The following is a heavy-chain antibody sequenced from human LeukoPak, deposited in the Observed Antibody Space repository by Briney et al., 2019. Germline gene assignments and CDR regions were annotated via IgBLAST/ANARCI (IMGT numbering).Heavy chain of an antibody. CDR3: AKEGGYSGYDVLDY. CDR1: GFTFSSYW. Sequence: PGGSLRLSCAASGFTFSSYWMSWVRQAPGKGLEWVAVISYDGSNKYYADSVKGRFTISRDNSKNTLYLQMNSLRAEDTAVYYCAKEGGYSGYDVLDYWGQGTLVTVSS. CDR2: ISYDGSNK. D-gene: IGHD5-12*01. V-gene: IGHV3-30*18. J-gene: IGHJ4*02.